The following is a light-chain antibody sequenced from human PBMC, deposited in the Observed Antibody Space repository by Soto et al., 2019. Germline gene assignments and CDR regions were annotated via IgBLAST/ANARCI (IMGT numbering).Light chain of an antibody. CDR3: QQVDSYPLT. J-gene: IGKJ4*01. V-gene: IGKV1-9*01. CDR1: QDISTY. CDR2: VAS. Sequence: DIQLTQSPSFLSASVGDRVTLTCRASQDISTYLAWFQQKPGKAPNLLIYVASTLQDGVPSRFSVSGSGTEFTLTINNLQPEDFATYYCQQVDSYPLTFGGGTEVEIK.